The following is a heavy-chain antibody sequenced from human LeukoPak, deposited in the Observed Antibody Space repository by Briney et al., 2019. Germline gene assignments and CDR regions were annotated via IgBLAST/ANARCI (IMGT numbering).Heavy chain of an antibody. V-gene: IGHV1-18*01. CDR1: GYTFTSYG. D-gene: IGHD3-10*01. Sequence: SVKVSCKASGYTFTSYGISWVRQAPGPGLEWMGWISAYNGNTNYAQKLQGRVTMTTDTSTSTAYMELRSLRSDDTAVYYCARGLYGSGSYYRIAPTPRGYYYYYYGMDVWGQGTTVTVSS. CDR2: ISAYNGNT. CDR3: ARGLYGSGSYYRIAPTPRGYYYYYYGMDV. J-gene: IGHJ6*02.